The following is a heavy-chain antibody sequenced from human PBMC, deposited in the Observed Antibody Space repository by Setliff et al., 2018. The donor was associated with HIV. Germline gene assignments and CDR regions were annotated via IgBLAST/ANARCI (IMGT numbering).Heavy chain of an antibody. CDR2: IYTSGST. CDR3: ARLIHTGLLYFDF. J-gene: IGHJ4*02. CDR1: GGSISSGSYY. D-gene: IGHD2-8*02. Sequence: SETLSLTCTVSGGSISSGSYYWSWIRQPAGKGLEWIGRIYTSGSTNYNPSLKSRVTISVDTSKNQFSLKLSSATAADTAVYYCARLIHTGLLYFDFWGLGTLVTVSS. V-gene: IGHV4-61*02.